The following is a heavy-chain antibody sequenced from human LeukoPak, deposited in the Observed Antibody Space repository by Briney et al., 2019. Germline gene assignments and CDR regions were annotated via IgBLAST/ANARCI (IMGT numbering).Heavy chain of an antibody. J-gene: IGHJ4*02. CDR3: ARVSRYDILTGLDY. CDR1: GYTFTNYG. Sequence: ASVKVSCKASGYTFTNYGITWVRQAPGQGLEWMGWINTYSGRRNYPEKFEDRVTMTTDTSTSTAYMELRSLRSDDTAVYYCARVSRYDILTGLDYWGQGTLVTVSS. D-gene: IGHD3-9*01. V-gene: IGHV1-18*01. CDR2: INTYSGRR.